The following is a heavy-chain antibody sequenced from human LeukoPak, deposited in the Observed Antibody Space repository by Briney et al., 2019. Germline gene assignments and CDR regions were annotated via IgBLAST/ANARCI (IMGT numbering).Heavy chain of an antibody. J-gene: IGHJ4*02. Sequence: GSLRLSCAASGFTFSSYGMHWVRQAPGKGLEWVAVISYDGSNKYYADSVKGRFTISRDNSKNTLYLQMNSLRAEDTAVYYCAKDRGYSGYDPADYWGQGTLVNVSS. D-gene: IGHD5-12*01. CDR3: AKDRGYSGYDPADY. CDR1: GFTFSSYG. CDR2: ISYDGSNK. V-gene: IGHV3-30*18.